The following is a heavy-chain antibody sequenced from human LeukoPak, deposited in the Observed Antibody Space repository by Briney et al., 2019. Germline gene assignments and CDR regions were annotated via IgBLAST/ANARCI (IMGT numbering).Heavy chain of an antibody. CDR3: ASNGGFKNYYYGMDV. J-gene: IGHJ6*02. CDR1: GFTFSSYA. CDR2: ISGSGGST. V-gene: IGHV3-23*01. D-gene: IGHD4-23*01. Sequence: GGSLRLSCAASGFTFSSYAMSWVRQAPGKGLEWVSAISGSGGSTYYADSVKGRFTISRDNSKNTLYLQMNSLRAEDTAVYYCASNGGFKNYYYGMDVWGQGTTVTVSS.